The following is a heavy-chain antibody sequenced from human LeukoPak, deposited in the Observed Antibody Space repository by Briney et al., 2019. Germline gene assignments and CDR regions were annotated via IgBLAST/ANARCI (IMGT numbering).Heavy chain of an antibody. CDR3: AREPYCGGDCYSGVFD. CDR1: GGSISSGGYY. J-gene: IGHJ4*02. V-gene: IGHV4-31*03. CDR2: IYYSGST. Sequence: SQTLSLTCTVSGGSISSGGYYWSWIRQHPGKGLEWIGYIYYSGSTYYNPSLKRRVTISVDTSKNQFSLKLSSVTAADTAVYYCAREPYCGGDCYSGVFDWGQGTLVTVSS. D-gene: IGHD2-21*02.